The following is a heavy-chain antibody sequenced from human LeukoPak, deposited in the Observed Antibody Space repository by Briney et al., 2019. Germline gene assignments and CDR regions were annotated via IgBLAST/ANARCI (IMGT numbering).Heavy chain of an antibody. CDR2: IYYSGST. D-gene: IGHD1-14*01. Sequence: SESLSLTCTVSGGSISSYYWSWIRQPPGKGLEWIGYIYYSGSTNYNPSLKSRVTISVDTSKNQFSLKLSSVTAADTAVYYCARSVYGGAFDIWGQGTMVTVSS. V-gene: IGHV4-59*01. CDR3: ARSVYGGAFDI. J-gene: IGHJ3*02. CDR1: GGSISSYY.